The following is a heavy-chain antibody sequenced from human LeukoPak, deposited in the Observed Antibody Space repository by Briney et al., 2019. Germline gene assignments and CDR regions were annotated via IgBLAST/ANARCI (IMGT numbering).Heavy chain of an antibody. Sequence: SETLSLTCAIYGGSFSGYYWSWFRQPPGKGLERIGDINHSGSTNYDPSLESRVTISEDMSKNQFSLKLTSVTAADTAVYYCARGPPRDFDTSRFYYNYWGQGILVTVSS. J-gene: IGHJ4*02. CDR2: INHSGST. CDR3: ARGPPRDFDTSRFYYNY. CDR1: GGSFSGYY. D-gene: IGHD3-22*01. V-gene: IGHV4-34*01.